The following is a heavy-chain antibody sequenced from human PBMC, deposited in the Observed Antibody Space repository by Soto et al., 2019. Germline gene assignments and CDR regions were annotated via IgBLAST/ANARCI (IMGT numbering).Heavy chain of an antibody. CDR1: GFTFSTYW. D-gene: IGHD3-16*01. Sequence: EVQLVESGGGLVQPGGSLRLSCAASGFTFSTYWMTWVRQPPGKGLEWVANMDQDGSETYYVDSVRGRFTVSRENAKNSLYLQMYSLRVEDTAVYYCVCGGNFFIYWGQGTLVTVSP. CDR3: VCGGNFFIY. V-gene: IGHV3-7*01. J-gene: IGHJ4*02. CDR2: MDQDGSET.